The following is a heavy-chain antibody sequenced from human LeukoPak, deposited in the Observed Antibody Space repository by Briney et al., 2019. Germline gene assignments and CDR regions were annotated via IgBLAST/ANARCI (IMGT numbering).Heavy chain of an antibody. CDR1: GGSINSGTYY. V-gene: IGHV4-39*01. D-gene: IGHD2-21*02. Sequence: SETLSLTCTVSGGSINSGTYYWGWIRQPPGKGLEWIASMYHDGRTSYNPSLESRVTISIDTSTNQFSLKLSSVTAADTAVYYCARHVPAIVVVTAILGYHDYWGQGTLVTVSS. CDR3: ARHVPAIVVVTAILGYHDY. CDR2: MYHDGRT. J-gene: IGHJ4*02.